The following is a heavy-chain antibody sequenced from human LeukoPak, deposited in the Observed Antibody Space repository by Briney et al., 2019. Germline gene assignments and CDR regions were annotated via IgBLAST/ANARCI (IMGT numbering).Heavy chain of an antibody. CDR3: ARDRGIAAAGTEGAFDI. Sequence: GASVKVSCKASGYTFTSYYMHWVRQAPGQGLEWMGIINPSGGSTSYAQKFQGRVTMTRDTSTSTVYMELSGLRSEDTAVYYCARDRGIAAAGTEGAFDIWGQGTIVTVSS. CDR1: GYTFTSYY. J-gene: IGHJ3*02. V-gene: IGHV1-46*01. D-gene: IGHD6-13*01. CDR2: INPSGGST.